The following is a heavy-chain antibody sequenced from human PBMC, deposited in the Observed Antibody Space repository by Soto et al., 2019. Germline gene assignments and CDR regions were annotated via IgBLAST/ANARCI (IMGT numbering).Heavy chain of an antibody. CDR2: ISGSGGST. V-gene: IGHV3-23*01. Sequence: GGSLRLSCAASGFTFSSYAMSWVHQAPGKGLEWVSAISGSGGSTYYADSVKGRFTISRDNSKNTLYLQMNSLRAEDTAVYYCARGEAKLAVAGSFDYWGQGTLVTVSS. CDR1: GFTFSSYA. CDR3: ARGEAKLAVAGSFDY. D-gene: IGHD6-19*01. J-gene: IGHJ4*02.